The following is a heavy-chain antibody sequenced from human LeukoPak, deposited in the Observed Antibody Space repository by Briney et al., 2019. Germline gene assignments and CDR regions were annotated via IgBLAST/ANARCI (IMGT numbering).Heavy chain of an antibody. CDR1: GFTFSSYW. Sequence: GGSLRLSRAASGFTFSSYWMHWVRQAPGKGLVWVSRINSDGSATSYADFVKGRFTISRDNAKNTLYLQMNSLRAEDTAVYYCAKQAHYYGSGSPFDYWGQGTLVTVSS. CDR2: INSDGSAT. CDR3: AKQAHYYGSGSPFDY. J-gene: IGHJ4*02. V-gene: IGHV3-74*01. D-gene: IGHD3-10*01.